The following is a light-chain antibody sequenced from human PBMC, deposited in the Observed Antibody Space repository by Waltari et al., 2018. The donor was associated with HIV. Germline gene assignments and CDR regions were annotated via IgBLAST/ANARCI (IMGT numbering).Light chain of an antibody. CDR1: TSNIGAGSE. Sequence: QSVLTQPPSVSGAPGQRVSLSCAGQTSNIGAGSEVHWYLQLPGSAPKLLIHSNTERPAGIPDGFSGSRSGASASLASTGLQVEDEGDYYCQSYDGTLSVWVFGGGTKLTVL. V-gene: IGLV1-40*01. CDR2: SNT. J-gene: IGLJ3*02. CDR3: QSYDGTLSVWV.